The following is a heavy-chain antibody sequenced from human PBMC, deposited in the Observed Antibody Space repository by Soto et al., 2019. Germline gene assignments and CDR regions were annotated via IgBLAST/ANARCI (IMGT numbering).Heavy chain of an antibody. CDR3: ASCGYSYGYEYYYYGMDV. Sequence: GASVKVSCKASGGTFSSYAISWVRQAPGQGLEWMGGIIPIFGTANYAQKFQGRVTITADESTSTAYMELSSLRSEDTAVYYCASCGYSYGYEYYYYGMDVWGQGTTVTVSS. CDR2: IIPIFGTA. D-gene: IGHD5-18*01. V-gene: IGHV1-69*13. CDR1: GGTFSSYA. J-gene: IGHJ6*02.